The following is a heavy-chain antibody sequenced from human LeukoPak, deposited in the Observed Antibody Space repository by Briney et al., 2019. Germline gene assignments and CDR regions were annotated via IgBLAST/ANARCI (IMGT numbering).Heavy chain of an antibody. CDR3: ARGHVPGSTRHWDF. D-gene: IGHD3-10*01. CDR2: IRGDENEI. J-gene: IGHJ4*02. V-gene: IGHV3-74*01. CDR1: GFTFSSHW. Sequence: GGSLRLSCEASGFTFSSHWMHWVGQVPGKGLVGVARIRGDENEIDYAESVKGRFTISRDNAKTTLYLQMNSLRVEDTAVYFCARGHVPGSTRHWDFWGQGTLVTVSS.